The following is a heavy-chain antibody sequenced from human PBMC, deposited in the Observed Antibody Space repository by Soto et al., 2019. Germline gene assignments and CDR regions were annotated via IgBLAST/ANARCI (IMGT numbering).Heavy chain of an antibody. V-gene: IGHV1-69*13. Sequence: ASVKVSCKASGGTFSSYAIIWVRQAPGQGLEWMGGIIPIFGTANYAQKFQGRVTITADESTSTAYMELSSLRSEDTAVYYCARGQPPDAFDIWGQGTMVTVSS. CDR1: GGTFSSYA. J-gene: IGHJ3*02. CDR3: ARGQPPDAFDI. CDR2: IIPIFGTA. D-gene: IGHD1-1*01.